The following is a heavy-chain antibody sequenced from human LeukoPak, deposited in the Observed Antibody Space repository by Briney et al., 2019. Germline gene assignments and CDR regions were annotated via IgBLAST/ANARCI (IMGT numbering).Heavy chain of an antibody. V-gene: IGHV3-48*03. D-gene: IGHD3-10*01. CDR3: ARPLGYTGTGTYFGY. Sequence: GGSLRLSCEASGFTFSSYEMNWVLPAPGKGLEWVSYISRGGDIIHYADSVKGRFTISRDNAKNSLYLQMNSLRVEDTAVYYCARPLGYTGTGTYFGYWGQGALVTISS. J-gene: IGHJ4*02. CDR2: ISRGGDII. CDR1: GFTFSSYE.